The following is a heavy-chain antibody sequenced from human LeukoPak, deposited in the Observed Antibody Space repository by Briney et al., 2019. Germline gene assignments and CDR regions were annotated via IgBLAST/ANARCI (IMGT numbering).Heavy chain of an antibody. V-gene: IGHV3-23*01. CDR1: GFTFSSYA. CDR3: TTDRWTTYYYDSSGYYYGDYFDY. J-gene: IGHJ4*02. D-gene: IGHD3-22*01. Sequence: TGGSLRLSCAASGFTFSSYAMSWVRQAPGKGLEWVSAISGSGGSTYYADSVKGRFTISRDNSKNTLYLQMNSLKTEDTAVYYCTTDRWTTYYYDSSGYYYGDYFDYWGQGTLVTVSS. CDR2: ISGSGGST.